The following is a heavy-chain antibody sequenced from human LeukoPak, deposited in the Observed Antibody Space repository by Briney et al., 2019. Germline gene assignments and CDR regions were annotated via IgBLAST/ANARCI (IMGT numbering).Heavy chain of an antibody. CDR1: GFTFANYA. D-gene: IGHD2-21*02. Sequence: GGSLRLSCAASGFTFANYAMSWVRQAPGKGLEWVSTISSTGGSTYYADSVKGRFTISRDNSKNTLYLQMNSLRVEDTAIYYCARDPSPYCGGDCYFDCWGQGTLVTVSS. CDR3: ARDPSPYCGGDCYFDC. J-gene: IGHJ4*02. V-gene: IGHV3-23*01. CDR2: ISSTGGST.